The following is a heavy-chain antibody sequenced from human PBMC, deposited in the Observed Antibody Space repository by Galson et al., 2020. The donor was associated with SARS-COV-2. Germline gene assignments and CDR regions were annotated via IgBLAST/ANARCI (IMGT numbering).Heavy chain of an antibody. J-gene: IGHJ5*02. D-gene: IGHD2-2*01. V-gene: IGHV1-69*06. CDR1: GGTFSSYA. CDR3: ATAPPYCSSTRCYPNWFDP. Sequence: SVKVSCKASGGTFSSYAISWVRQAPGQGLEWMGGIIPIFGTANYAQKFQGRVTMTEDTSTDTAYMELSSLRSEDTAVYYCATAPPYCSSTRCYPNWFDPWGHGALVTVSS. CDR2: IIPIFGTA.